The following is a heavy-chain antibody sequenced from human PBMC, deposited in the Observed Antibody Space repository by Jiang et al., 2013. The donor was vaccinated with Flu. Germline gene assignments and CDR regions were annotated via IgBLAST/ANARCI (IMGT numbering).Heavy chain of an antibody. Sequence: LLKPSETLSLMCTVSGGSIRTTGYYWGWIRQSPVKGLEWIGSLFYSGSTYYNPSLKSRVTISVDTSKNQFSLRLTSVTAADTAVYYCGGSNYGIEYFQHWGQGTLVTVSS. D-gene: IGHD3-10*01. CDR3: GGSNYGIEYFQH. CDR2: LFYSGST. V-gene: IGHV4-39*01. CDR1: GGSIRTTGYY. J-gene: IGHJ1*01.